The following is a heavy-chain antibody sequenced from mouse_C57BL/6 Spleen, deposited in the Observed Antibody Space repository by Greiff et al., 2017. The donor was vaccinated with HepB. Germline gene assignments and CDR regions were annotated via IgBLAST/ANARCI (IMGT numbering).Heavy chain of an antibody. D-gene: IGHD2-1*01. CDR2: ISYDGSN. J-gene: IGHJ4*01. V-gene: IGHV3-6*01. Sequence: EVQLQQSGPGLVKPSQSLSLTCSVTGYSITSGYYWNWIRQFPGNKLEWMGYISYDGSNNYNPSLKNRISITRDTSKNQFFLKLNSVTTEDTATYYCAREGARGNSYDMDYWGQGTSVTVSS. CDR3: AREGARGNSYDMDY. CDR1: GYSITSGYY.